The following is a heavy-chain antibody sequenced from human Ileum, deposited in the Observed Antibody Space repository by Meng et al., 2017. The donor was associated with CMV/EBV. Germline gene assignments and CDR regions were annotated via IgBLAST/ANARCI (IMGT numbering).Heavy chain of an antibody. V-gene: IGHV6-1*01. CDR2: TYYRSKWYN. D-gene: IGHD6-13*01. J-gene: IGHJ4*02. CDR1: GDSVSSNSAA. CDR3: ASDIAAAGREAGNFDY. Sequence: SQTLSLTCAISGDSVSSNSAAWNWIRQSPSRGLEWLGRTYYRSKWYNDYAVSVKSRITINPDTSKNQFSLQLNSVTPEDTAVYYCASDIAAAGREAGNFDYWGQGTLVTISS.